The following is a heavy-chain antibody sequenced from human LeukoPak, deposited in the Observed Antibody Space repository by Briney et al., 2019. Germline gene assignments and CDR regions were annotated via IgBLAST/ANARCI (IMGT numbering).Heavy chain of an antibody. D-gene: IGHD1-26*01. J-gene: IGHJ6*03. V-gene: IGHV1-46*01. Sequence: ASVKVSCKASGYTFTSYYMHWVRQAPGQGLEWMGIINPSGGSTSYAQKFQGRVTMTRDTSTSTVYMELSSLRSEDTAVYYCARAKVGANYYYYMDVWGKGTTVTVSS. CDR1: GYTFTSYY. CDR2: INPSGGST. CDR3: ARAKVGANYYYYMDV.